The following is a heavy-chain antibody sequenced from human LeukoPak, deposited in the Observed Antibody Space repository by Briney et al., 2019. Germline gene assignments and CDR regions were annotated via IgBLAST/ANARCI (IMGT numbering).Heavy chain of an antibody. D-gene: IGHD6-19*01. J-gene: IGHJ3*02. Sequence: PGGSLRLSCAASGFTFSSYAMSWVRQAPGKGLEWVSAISGSGGSTYYADSVKGRFTISRDNSKNTLYLQMNSLRAEDTAVYYCAKDLEQRWLALGTDAFDIWGQGTMVTVSS. CDR1: GFTFSSYA. CDR2: ISGSGGST. CDR3: AKDLEQRWLALGTDAFDI. V-gene: IGHV3-23*01.